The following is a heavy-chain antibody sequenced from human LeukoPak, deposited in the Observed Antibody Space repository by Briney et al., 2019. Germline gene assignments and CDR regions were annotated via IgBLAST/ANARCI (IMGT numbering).Heavy chain of an antibody. D-gene: IGHD3-22*01. CDR2: INPNSGGT. CDR3: ARVSGGYYYDSSGYFTYYFDY. CDR1: GYTFTGYY. Sequence: ASVKVSCKASGYTFTGYYMHWVRQAPGQGLEWMGRINPNSGGTNYAQKFQGRVTMTRDTSISTAYMELSRLRSDDTAVYFCARVSGGYYYDSSGYFTYYFDYWGRGTLVTVSS. J-gene: IGHJ4*02. V-gene: IGHV1-2*06.